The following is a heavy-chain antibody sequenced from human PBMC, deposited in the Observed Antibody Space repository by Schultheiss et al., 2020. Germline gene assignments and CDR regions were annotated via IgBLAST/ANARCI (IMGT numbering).Heavy chain of an antibody. J-gene: IGHJ4*02. CDR1: GGSISSSSYY. Sequence: SQTLSLTCTVPGGSISSSSYYWGWIRQPPGKGLEWIGSIYYSGSTYYNPSLKSRVTISVDTSKDQFSLKLSSVTAADTAVYYCARQFARITMVRGAYYFDYWGQGTLVTVSS. V-gene: IGHV4-39*01. D-gene: IGHD3-10*01. CDR2: IYYSGST. CDR3: ARQFARITMVRGAYYFDY.